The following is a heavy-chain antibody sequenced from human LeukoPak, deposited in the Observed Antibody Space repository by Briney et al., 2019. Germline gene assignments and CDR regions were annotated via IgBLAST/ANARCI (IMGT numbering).Heavy chain of an antibody. CDR3: ARLLFGVTTTGYYYYGMDV. Sequence: SETLSLTCTVSGGSISSSSYYWGWIRQPPGKGLEWIGSIYYSGSTYYNPSLKSRVTISVDTSKNQFSLKLSSVTAADTAVYYCARLLFGVTTTGYYYYGMDVWGQGTTVTVSS. CDR2: IYYSGST. CDR1: GGSISSSSYY. V-gene: IGHV4-39*01. J-gene: IGHJ6*02. D-gene: IGHD1-1*01.